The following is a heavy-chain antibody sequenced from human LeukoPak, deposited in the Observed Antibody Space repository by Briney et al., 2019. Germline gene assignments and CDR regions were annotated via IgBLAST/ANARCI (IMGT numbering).Heavy chain of an antibody. J-gene: IGHJ5*02. CDR3: ARDWDGSGYGWLDP. CDR1: HGSISSYY. D-gene: IGHD6-19*01. CDR2: IYYRGNT. Sequence: SETLSLTCTVSHGSISSYYWSWIRQPPGKGLEWIGYIYYRGNTNYNPSLKSRVTISVDTSKNQFSLKLSSVTAADTAIYYCARDWDGSGYGWLDPWGQGTLVTVSS. V-gene: IGHV4-59*01.